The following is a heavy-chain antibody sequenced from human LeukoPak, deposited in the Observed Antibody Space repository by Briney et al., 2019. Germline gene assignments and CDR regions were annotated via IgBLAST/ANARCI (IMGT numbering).Heavy chain of an antibody. V-gene: IGHV3-66*02. CDR2: IYSGGST. D-gene: IGHD1-26*01. J-gene: IGHJ4*02. Sequence: GGSLRLSCAASGFTVSSNYMSWVRQAPGKGLEWVSVIYSGGSTYYSDSVKGRFTISRDNSKNTLYLQMNSLRAEDTAVYYCARDRSGSYGYWGQGTLVTVSS. CDR1: GFTVSSNY. CDR3: ARDRSGSYGY.